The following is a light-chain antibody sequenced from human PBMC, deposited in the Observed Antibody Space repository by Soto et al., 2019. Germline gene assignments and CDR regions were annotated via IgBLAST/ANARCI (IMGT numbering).Light chain of an antibody. CDR3: QPYDNRLLIT. J-gene: IGKJ5*01. CDR2: DAS. Sequence: EIVLTQSPATLSLSPGERATLSCRASQSVSTYLAWYQQKPGQAPRLLIDDASNRSTGIPARFSGSGSGTDFTLTISSLEPEDIAPYYCQPYDNRLLITCGQGTRLEIK. CDR1: QSVSTY. V-gene: IGKV3-11*01.